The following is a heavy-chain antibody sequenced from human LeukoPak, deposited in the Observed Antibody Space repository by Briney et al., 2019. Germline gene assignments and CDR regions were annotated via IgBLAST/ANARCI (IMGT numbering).Heavy chain of an antibody. CDR1: GFTFSSYS. D-gene: IGHD6-19*01. J-gene: IGHJ4*02. Sequence: GGSLRLSCAASGFTFSSYSMNWGRQAPGKGLEWVSSISSSSSYIYYADSVKGRFTISRDNAKNSLYLHMNSLRAEDTAVYYCARVTTQWLVSTIDYWGQGTLVTVSS. CDR2: ISSSSSYI. CDR3: ARVTTQWLVSTIDY. V-gene: IGHV3-21*01.